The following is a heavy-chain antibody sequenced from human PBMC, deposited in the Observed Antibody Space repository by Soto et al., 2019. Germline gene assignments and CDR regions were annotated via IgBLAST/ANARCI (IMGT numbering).Heavy chain of an antibody. CDR3: ARSSGGSSYYPPDY. V-gene: IGHV3-30*03. Sequence: QVQLVESGGGVVQPGGSLRLSCAASGFTFSSYGMQWVRQSPGEGLEWVAIMAHDGSNQYYGDSVKGRFTNSRDNSKNTLYLQMDSLRPEDTAVYYCARSSGGSSYYPPDYWGQGTLVTVSS. D-gene: IGHD2-15*01. CDR1: GFTFSSYG. J-gene: IGHJ4*02. CDR2: MAHDGSNQ.